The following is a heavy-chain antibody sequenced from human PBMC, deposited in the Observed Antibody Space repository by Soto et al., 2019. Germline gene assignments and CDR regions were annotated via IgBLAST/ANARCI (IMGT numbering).Heavy chain of an antibody. D-gene: IGHD6-13*01. Sequence: QAQVVQSGAEVRKPGSSVKLSCKASEGTFNSYAIAWVRQAPGQGLEWMGGIIPYYNTLNYAQKFQDRVTITADDSTNTVYMELSSLRSDDTTVYFCASGASRWYPYFFDSWDQGTLVTVSS. CDR2: IIPYYNTL. V-gene: IGHV1-69*01. CDR3: ASGASRWYPYFFDS. CDR1: EGTFNSYA. J-gene: IGHJ4*02.